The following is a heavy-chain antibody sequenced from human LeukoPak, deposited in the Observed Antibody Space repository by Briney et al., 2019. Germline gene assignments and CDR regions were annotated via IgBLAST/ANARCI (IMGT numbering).Heavy chain of an antibody. Sequence: SETLSLTCTASGGSISSYYWSWIRQPAGKGLEWMGRIYTSGSTNYNPSLKSRVTMSVDTSKNQFSLKLSSVTAADTAVYYCARTASSGWYDFWFDPWGQGTLVTVSS. CDR3: ARTASSGWYDFWFDP. D-gene: IGHD6-19*01. CDR2: IYTSGST. CDR1: GGSISSYY. J-gene: IGHJ5*02. V-gene: IGHV4-4*07.